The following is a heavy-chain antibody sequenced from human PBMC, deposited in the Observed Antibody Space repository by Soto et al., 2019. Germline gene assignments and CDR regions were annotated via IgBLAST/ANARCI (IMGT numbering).Heavy chain of an antibody. Sequence: SETLSLTCTVSGGSITSGGHYWAWIRQHPGKGLEWIGYMFHSGSTHYNPSLKSRISISVDTSKNQFSLKLSSVTAADTAVYYCARVTDPVVTASTPFDHWGQGALVTVS. CDR3: ARVTDPVVTASTPFDH. V-gene: IGHV4-31*03. J-gene: IGHJ4*02. CDR1: GGSITSGGHY. D-gene: IGHD2-21*02. CDR2: MFHSGST.